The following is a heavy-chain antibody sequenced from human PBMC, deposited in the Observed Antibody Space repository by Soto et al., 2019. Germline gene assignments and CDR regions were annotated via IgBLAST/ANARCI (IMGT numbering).Heavy chain of an antibody. V-gene: IGHV3-66*01. J-gene: IGHJ6*02. CDR2: IYSGGST. D-gene: IGHD6-19*01. CDR1: GFSFSSYW. CDR3: ARDRRSVAGMDYYYYGMDV. Sequence: GGSLRLSCAASGFSFSSYWINWVRQAPGKGLEWVSVIYSGGSTYYADSVKGRFTISRDNSKNTLYLQMNSLRAEDTAVYYCARDRRSVAGMDYYYYGMDVWGQGTTVTVSS.